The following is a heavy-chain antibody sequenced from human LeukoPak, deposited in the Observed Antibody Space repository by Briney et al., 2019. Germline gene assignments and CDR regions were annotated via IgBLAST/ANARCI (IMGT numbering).Heavy chain of an antibody. Sequence: SETLSLTCAVYGGSFSGYYWSWIRQPPGKGLEWIGEINHSGSTNYNPSLKSRVTISVDMSKNQFSLKLSSVSAADTAVYYCARVIPGIAVVGFDYWGQGTLVTVSS. J-gene: IGHJ4*02. CDR3: ARVIPGIAVVGFDY. CDR2: INHSGST. CDR1: GGSFSGYY. V-gene: IGHV4-34*01. D-gene: IGHD6-19*01.